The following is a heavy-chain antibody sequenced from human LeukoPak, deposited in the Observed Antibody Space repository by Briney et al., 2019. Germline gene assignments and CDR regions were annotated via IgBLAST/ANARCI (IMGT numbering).Heavy chain of an antibody. J-gene: IGHJ3*02. CDR2: INPNSGGT. CDR3: VGAYCSSTSCYAWAFDI. Sequence: GASVKVSCKASGYTFTGYYMHWVRQAPGQGREWMGWINPNSGGTNYAQKFQGRVTMTRDTSISTAYMELSRLRSDDTAVYYCVGAYCSSTSCYAWAFDIWGQGTMVTVSS. CDR1: GYTFTGYY. D-gene: IGHD2-2*01. V-gene: IGHV1-2*02.